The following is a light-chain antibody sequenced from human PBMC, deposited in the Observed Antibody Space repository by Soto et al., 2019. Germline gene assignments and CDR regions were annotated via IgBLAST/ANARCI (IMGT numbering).Light chain of an antibody. V-gene: IGKV3-20*01. CDR1: QSVTSNY. CDR2: GAS. Sequence: EIVLTQSPGTLSLSPGERATLSCGASQSVTSNYLAWYQQKPGQAPRLLIFGASTRATGIPDRFSGSGSGTDFTLTISRLEPEDSAVYYCQQYAPSPMYTFGLGTKLEI. CDR3: QQYAPSPMYT. J-gene: IGKJ2*01.